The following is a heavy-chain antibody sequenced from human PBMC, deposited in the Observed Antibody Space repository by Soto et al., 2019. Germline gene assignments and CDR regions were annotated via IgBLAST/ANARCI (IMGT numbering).Heavy chain of an antibody. V-gene: IGHV4-34*01. CDR1: SGCFSCYY. J-gene: IGHJ3*02. D-gene: IGHD4-17*01. CDR3: ARQRYGDYAESDAFHI. CDR2: INHSGST. Sequence: PSETLSLTFAVSSGCFSCYYWSWIRQPPGKGLEWIWEINHSGSTNYNPSLKSRVTISIDTSKNQFFLKLSSVTAAETAVYYCARQRYGDYAESDAFHIWGQGTVVTVPS.